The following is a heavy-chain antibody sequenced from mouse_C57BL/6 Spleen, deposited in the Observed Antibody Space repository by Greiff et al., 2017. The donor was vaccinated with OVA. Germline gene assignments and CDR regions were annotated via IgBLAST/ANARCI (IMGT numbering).Heavy chain of an antibody. J-gene: IGHJ2*01. CDR3: ARGGGYYGAIDD. CDR2: ISYDGSN. CDR1: GYSITSCYY. Sequence: EVQRVESGPGLVKPSQSLSLTCSVTGYSITSCYYWNWNRQFPANKLEWMGYISYDGSNNYNPSLKNRISITRDTSEKQVFLKLKSVTTEDTATYYCARGGGYYGAIDDWGQGTTLTVSS. D-gene: IGHD1-1*01. V-gene: IGHV3-6*01.